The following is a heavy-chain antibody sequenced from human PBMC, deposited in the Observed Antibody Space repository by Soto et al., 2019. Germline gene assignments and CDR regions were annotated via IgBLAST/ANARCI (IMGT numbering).Heavy chain of an antibody. CDR3: ASGIAAAGVYYYGMDV. V-gene: IGHV3-23*01. CDR1: GFTVSSNY. Sequence: EGSLRLSCAASGFTVSSNYMSWVRQAPGKGLEWVSAISGSGGSTYYADSVKGRFTISRDNSKNTLYLQMNSLRAEDTAVYYCASGIAAAGVYYYGMDVWGQGTTVTVSS. CDR2: ISGSGGST. D-gene: IGHD6-13*01. J-gene: IGHJ6*02.